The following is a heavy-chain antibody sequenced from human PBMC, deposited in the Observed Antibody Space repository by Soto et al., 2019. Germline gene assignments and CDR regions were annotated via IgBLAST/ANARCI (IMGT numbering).Heavy chain of an antibody. Sequence: GGFKRLSCAVSGCTFGGYSMNWVRQATGKGLEWVSYISSSSSTIYYADSVKGRFTISRDNAKNSLYLQMNSLRAEDTAVYYCARNPGYYDILTGYYTPATYYYMAVWGKGTTVTVSS. J-gene: IGHJ6*03. V-gene: IGHV3-48*01. CDR3: ARNPGYYDILTGYYTPATYYYMAV. CDR2: ISSSSSTI. D-gene: IGHD3-9*01. CDR1: GCTFGGYS.